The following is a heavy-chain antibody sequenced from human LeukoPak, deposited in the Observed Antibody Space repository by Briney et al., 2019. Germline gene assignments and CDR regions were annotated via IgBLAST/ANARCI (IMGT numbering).Heavy chain of an antibody. J-gene: IGHJ6*02. CDR3: ARARYPQSYYYGMDV. D-gene: IGHD3-9*01. Sequence: GGSLRLSCAASGFTFSSYGMHWVRQAPGKGLEWVAVIWYDGSNKYYADSVKGRFTISRDNSKNTLYLQMNSLRAEDTAVYYCARARYPQSYYYGMDVWGQGTTVTVSS. CDR1: GFTFSSYG. V-gene: IGHV3-30*19. CDR2: IWYDGSNK.